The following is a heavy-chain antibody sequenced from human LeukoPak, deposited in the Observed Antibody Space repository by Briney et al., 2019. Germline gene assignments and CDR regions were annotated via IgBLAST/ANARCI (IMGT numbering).Heavy chain of an antibody. V-gene: IGHV3-21*01. Sequence: PGGSLRLSCAASGFTFSIYSMNWVRQAPGKGLEWVSSISSSSSYIYYADSVKGRFTISRDNAKNSLFLQMNSLRAEDTAVYYCARDQGWNYQWGDVWGKGTTVTVSS. CDR3: ARDQGWNYQWGDV. CDR1: GFTFSIYS. CDR2: ISSSSSYI. J-gene: IGHJ6*04. D-gene: IGHD1-7*01.